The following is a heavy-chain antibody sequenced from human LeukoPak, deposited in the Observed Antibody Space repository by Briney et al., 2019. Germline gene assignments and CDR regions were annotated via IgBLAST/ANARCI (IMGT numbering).Heavy chain of an antibody. CDR1: GFTFSSYS. CDR2: ISSSSSYI. D-gene: IGHD4-17*01. V-gene: IGHV3-21*01. CDR3: ARDGDYGDYGAFDI. Sequence: PGGSLRLSCAASGFTFSSYSMNWVRQAPGKGLEWVSSISSSSSYIYYADSVKGRFTISRDNAKNSLYLQMNSLRAEDTAVYYCARDGDYGDYGAFDIWGQGTMVTVSS. J-gene: IGHJ3*02.